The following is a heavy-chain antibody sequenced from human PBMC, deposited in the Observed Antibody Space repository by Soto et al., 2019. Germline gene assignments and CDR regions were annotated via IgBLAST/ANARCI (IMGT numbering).Heavy chain of an antibody. D-gene: IGHD6-13*01. CDR2: IYYSGRT. CDR3: ARLSPLSIAAAARNPAMDV. CDR1: GGSISSSSYY. Sequence: QLQLQESGPGLVKPSETLSLTCTVSGGSISSSSYYWGWIRQPPGKGLEWIGSIYYSGRTYYNPSLKRRVTISVDTSKIQFSLKLSSVTAADTAVYYCARLSPLSIAAAARNPAMDVWGQGTTVTVSS. V-gene: IGHV4-39*01. J-gene: IGHJ6*02.